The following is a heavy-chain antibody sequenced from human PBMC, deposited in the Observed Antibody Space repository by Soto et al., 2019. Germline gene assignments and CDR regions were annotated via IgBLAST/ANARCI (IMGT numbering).Heavy chain of an antibody. J-gene: IGHJ4*02. CDR3: AKDRLAGGNSAFYFDF. Sequence: GGSLRLSCAASGFKFSNYAMSWVRQAPGKGLEWVSLISATGGGTYYADSVKGRFTVSRDNSHNTLYLQVHSLNAEDMAVYYCAKDRLAGGNSAFYFDFWGQGDQVTVAS. CDR1: GFKFSNYA. D-gene: IGHD3-16*01. CDR2: ISATGGGT. V-gene: IGHV3-23*01.